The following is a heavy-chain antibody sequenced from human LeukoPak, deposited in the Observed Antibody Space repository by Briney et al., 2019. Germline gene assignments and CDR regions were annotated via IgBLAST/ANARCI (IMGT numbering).Heavy chain of an antibody. Sequence: GGSLRLSCAASGFTFSSGFTFSSDAMSWVRQAPGKGLEWVSSITGAGSGTYYADSVKGRFTISRDNSQHTVFLQLNSLRAEDTAVYYCAKHGHVSGYFEDFAYWGQGTLVTASS. V-gene: IGHV3-23*01. CDR2: ITGAGSGT. J-gene: IGHJ4*02. D-gene: IGHD5-12*01. CDR1: GFTFSSGFTFSSDA. CDR3: AKHGHVSGYFEDFAY.